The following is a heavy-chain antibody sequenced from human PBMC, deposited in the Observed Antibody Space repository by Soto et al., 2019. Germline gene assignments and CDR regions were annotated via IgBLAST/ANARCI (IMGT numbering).Heavy chain of an antibody. J-gene: IGHJ5*01. CDR3: ARDLSSRSVFGLGS. D-gene: IGHD3-3*01. CDR1: GFTFDTYA. CDR2: TSGAGDTT. Sequence: EVQLLESGGGSVQPGGSLRVSCAVSGFTFDTYAMSWVRQAPGKGLEWVSGTSGAGDTTYYADTVKGRFSISRDNPSRTLNLQMNSPRAGDAAVYYCARDLSSRSVFGLGSWGQGTLVTVSS. V-gene: IGHV3-23*01.